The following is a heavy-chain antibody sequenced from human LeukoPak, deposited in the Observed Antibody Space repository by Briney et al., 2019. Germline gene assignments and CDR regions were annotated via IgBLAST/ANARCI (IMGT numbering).Heavy chain of an antibody. J-gene: IGHJ4*02. CDR3: ARGRVMTTVTTPPGY. D-gene: IGHD4-17*01. CDR2: ISSSSSTI. V-gene: IGHV3-48*04. CDR1: GFTFSSYS. Sequence: GGSLRLSCAASGFTFSSYSMNWVRQAPGKGLEWVAYISSSSSTIYYADSVKGRFTISRDNARNSLYVQMNSLRAEDTAVYYCARGRVMTTVTTPPGYWGQGTLVTVSS.